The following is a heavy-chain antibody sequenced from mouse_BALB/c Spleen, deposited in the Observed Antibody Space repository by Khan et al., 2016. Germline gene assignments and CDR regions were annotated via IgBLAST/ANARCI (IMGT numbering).Heavy chain of an antibody. CDR2: IDPANGNT. J-gene: IGHJ2*01. CDR3: ARRGPIYYYSSTYGY. V-gene: IGHV14-3*02. D-gene: IGHD1-1*01. CDR1: GFNIKDTF. Sequence: VQLQQSGAELVKPGASVKLSCTASGFNIKDTFMHWVKQRPEQGLEWIGRIDPANGNTRYDPKFQGKATITGDTSSNTAYLQLSSLTSEDTAVYYCARRGPIYYYSSTYGYWGQGTTLTVSS.